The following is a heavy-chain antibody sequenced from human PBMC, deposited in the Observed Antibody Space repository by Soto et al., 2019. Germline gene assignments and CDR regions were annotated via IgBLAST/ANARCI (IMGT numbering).Heavy chain of an antibody. CDR1: GASIGTNNW. CDR2: VYHSGTT. V-gene: IGHV4-4*02. Sequence: PSETLSLTCAVSGASIGTNNWWSCVRQPPGKGLEWIGEVYHSGTTNCNPSLKSRVTISIDNSKNQFSLRLTSMTAADTAVYYCAVPGDGDIDSWSQGTLVTVSS. J-gene: IGHJ4*02. CDR3: AVPGDGDIDS.